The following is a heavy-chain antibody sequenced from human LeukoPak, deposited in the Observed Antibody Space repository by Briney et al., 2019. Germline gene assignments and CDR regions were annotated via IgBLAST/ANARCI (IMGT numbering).Heavy chain of an antibody. Sequence: NPSETLSLTCTVSGGSISSYYWSWIRQPPGKGLEWIGYIYYSGSTNYNPSLKSRVTISVDTSKNQFSLKLSSVTAADTAVYYCASSPGNPYYDFWSGYPDYYYYGMDVWGQGTTVTVSS. V-gene: IGHV4-59*01. D-gene: IGHD3-3*01. CDR1: GGSISSYY. J-gene: IGHJ6*02. CDR3: ASSPGNPYYDFWSGYPDYYYYGMDV. CDR2: IYYSGST.